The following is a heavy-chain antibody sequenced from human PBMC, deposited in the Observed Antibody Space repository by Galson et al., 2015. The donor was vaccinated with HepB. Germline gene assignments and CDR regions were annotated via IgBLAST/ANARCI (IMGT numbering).Heavy chain of an antibody. CDR1: GYAFTSYA. Sequence: SVKVSCKASGYAFTSYAMNWVRQAPGQGLEWMGWINTGSGDPTYAQGFTRRFVFSLDTSVSTAYLQISSLKAEDTAVYYCARWGYGVGGSAFDIWGQGTMVTVSS. V-gene: IGHV7-4-1*02. CDR2: INTGSGDP. J-gene: IGHJ3*02. CDR3: ARWGYGVGGSAFDI. D-gene: IGHD4/OR15-4a*01.